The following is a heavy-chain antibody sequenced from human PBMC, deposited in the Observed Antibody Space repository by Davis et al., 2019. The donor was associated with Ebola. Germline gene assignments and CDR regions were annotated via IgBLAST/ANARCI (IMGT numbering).Heavy chain of an antibody. V-gene: IGHV1-18*04. CDR3: ARSVDTPVVPYFDS. CDR2: IDAYNGNT. D-gene: IGHD5-18*01. Sequence: AASVKVSCKASGYTFTSYGISWVRQAPGQGLEWMGWIDAYNGNTYYAQKLQGRLTMATDTSTSTAYMELRSLRAEDTAVYYCARSVDTPVVPYFDSWGQGALVTVSS. J-gene: IGHJ4*02. CDR1: GYTFTSYG.